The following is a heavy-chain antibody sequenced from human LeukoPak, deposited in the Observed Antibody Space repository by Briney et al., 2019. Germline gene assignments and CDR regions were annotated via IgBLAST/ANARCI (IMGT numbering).Heavy chain of an antibody. V-gene: IGHV1-2*06. J-gene: IGHJ4*02. CDR2: INPNSGGT. CDR3: ARGVTGYYDSSGYQAFDY. D-gene: IGHD3-22*01. CDR1: GYTFTGYY. Sequence: GASVKVSCKASGYTFTGYYMHWVRQAPGQGLEWMGRINPNSGGTNYAQKFQGRVTMTRDTSISTAYMELSRLRSDDTAVYYCARGVTGYYDSSGYQAFDYWGQGTLVTVSS.